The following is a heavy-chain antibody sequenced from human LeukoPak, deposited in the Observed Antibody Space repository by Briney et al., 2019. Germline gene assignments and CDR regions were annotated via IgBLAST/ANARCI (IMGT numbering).Heavy chain of an antibody. D-gene: IGHD6-19*01. V-gene: IGHV4-4*07. CDR1: GGSISSYY. CDR3: ARQLAVAGKAGFDY. J-gene: IGHJ4*02. CDR2: IYSSGST. Sequence: SETLSLTCTVSGGSISSYYWSWIRQPAGKGLEWIGRIYSSGSTNYNPSLKSRVTMSVDTSKNQFSLRLSSVTAADTAVYYCARQLAVAGKAGFDYWGQGTPVTVSS.